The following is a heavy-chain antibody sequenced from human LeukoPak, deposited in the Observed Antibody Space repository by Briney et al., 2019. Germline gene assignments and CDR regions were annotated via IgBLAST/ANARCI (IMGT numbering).Heavy chain of an antibody. J-gene: IGHJ4*02. CDR1: GFTFSSYS. CDR2: ISSSSSYI. CDR3: AREKGGQLYYFDY. V-gene: IGHV3-21*01. Sequence: GGSLRLSCAASGFTFSSYSMNWVRQAPGKGLEWVSSISSSSSYIYYADSVKGRFTISRDNAKNSLYLQMNSLRAEDTAVYYCAREKGGQLYYFDYWGQGTLVTVSS. D-gene: IGHD2-2*01.